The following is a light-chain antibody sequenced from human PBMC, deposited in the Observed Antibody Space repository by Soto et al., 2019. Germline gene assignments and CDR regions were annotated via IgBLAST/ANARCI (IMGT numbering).Light chain of an antibody. Sequence: QSVLTQRGSVSGSPGQSITRSFTSTSSDVSGYNYVSWYQHHPGKAPKLMIYDVSNRPSGVSNRFSGSKSGSTASLTISGLQPEDEADYYCSSYTTSNTRQIVFGTGTKVTVL. J-gene: IGLJ1*01. V-gene: IGLV2-14*03. CDR2: DVS. CDR1: SSDVSGYNY. CDR3: SSYTTSNTRQIV.